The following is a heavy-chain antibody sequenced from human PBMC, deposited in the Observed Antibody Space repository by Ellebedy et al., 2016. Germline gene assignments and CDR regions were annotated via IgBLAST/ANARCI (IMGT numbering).Heavy chain of an antibody. J-gene: IGHJ4*02. Sequence: GGSLRLXXVVSGLNFDTFFMTWVRQAPGKGLEWVATINAHSDDTRLADSVKGRFTVSRDNPRKTVYLRMNNLRVEDTARYYCRQGHYADYWGQGVLVTVSS. CDR2: INAHSDDT. CDR3: RQGHYADY. V-gene: IGHV3-23*01. CDR1: GLNFDTFF.